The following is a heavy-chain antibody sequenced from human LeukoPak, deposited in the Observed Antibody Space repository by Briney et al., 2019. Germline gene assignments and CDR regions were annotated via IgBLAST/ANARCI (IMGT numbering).Heavy chain of an antibody. D-gene: IGHD6-6*01. CDR3: AKDTYSSSSYYYYYGMDV. CDR1: GFTFDDYA. J-gene: IGHJ6*02. V-gene: IGHV3-9*01. Sequence: GGSLRLSCAASGFTFDDYAMHWVRQAPGKGLEWVSGISWNSGSIGYADSVKGRFTVSRDNAKNSLYLQMNSLRAEDTALYYCAKDTYSSSSYYYYYGMDVWGQGTTVTVSS. CDR2: ISWNSGSI.